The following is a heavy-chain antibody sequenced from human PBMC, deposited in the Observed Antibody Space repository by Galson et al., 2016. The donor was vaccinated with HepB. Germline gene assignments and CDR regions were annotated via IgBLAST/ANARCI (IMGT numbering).Heavy chain of an antibody. V-gene: IGHV3-11*01. D-gene: IGHD4-17*01. J-gene: IGHJ3*01. CDR1: GFTFSDYH. CDR2: ISTSGNSM. Sequence: RLSCAASGFTFSDYHMNWIRQAPGKGLEWISYISTSGNSMLYADSVRGRFSISRDNAKKSLYLQMTNLRAEDTAVYYCARDLPDDSVEYFDVFDLWGQGTMVTVSS. CDR3: ARDLPDDSVEYFDVFDL.